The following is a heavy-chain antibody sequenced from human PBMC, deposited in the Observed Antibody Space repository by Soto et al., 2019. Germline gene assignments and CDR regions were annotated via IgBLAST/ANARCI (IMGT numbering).Heavy chain of an antibody. V-gene: IGHV3-7*03. CDR1: GFTFSNFW. CDR2: MNEDGSAR. Sequence: EVQLVESGGGLVQPGGSLRLSCEGSGFTFSNFWMTWVRQAPGKGLEWVANMNEDGSARYYVDSVKGRLTISTDNAKNALYLQMNSLRADDTAVYYRARGRSTAFDIWGQRTMVTVSS. D-gene: IGHD3-10*01. CDR3: ARGRSTAFDI. J-gene: IGHJ3*02.